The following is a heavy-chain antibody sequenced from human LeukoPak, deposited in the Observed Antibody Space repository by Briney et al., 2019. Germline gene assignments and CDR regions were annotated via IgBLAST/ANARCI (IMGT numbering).Heavy chain of an antibody. V-gene: IGHV3-21*01. J-gene: IGHJ5*02. CDR3: ARVGYGSGSYKYNWFDP. Sequence: PGGSLRLSCAASGFTFSSYSMNWVRQAPGKGLEWVSSISSSSSYIYYADSVKGRFTISRDNAKNSLYLQMNSLRAEDTAVYYCARVGYGSGSYKYNWFDPWGQGTLVTVSS. D-gene: IGHD3-10*01. CDR1: GFTFSSYS. CDR2: ISSSSSYI.